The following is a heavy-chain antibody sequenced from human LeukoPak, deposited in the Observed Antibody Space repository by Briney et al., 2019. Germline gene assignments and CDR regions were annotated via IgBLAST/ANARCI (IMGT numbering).Heavy chain of an antibody. CDR1: GGSISSGDYY. J-gene: IGHJ5*02. D-gene: IGHD3-10*01. CDR2: IYYSGST. CDR3: AREARHYYGSGARWSDP. V-gene: IGHV4-31*03. Sequence: SQTLSLTCTVSGGSISSGDYYWSWIRQHPGKGLEWIGYIYYSGSTYYNPSLKSRVTISVDTSKNQFSLKLSSVTAADTAVYYCAREARHYYGSGARWSDPWGQGTLVTVSS.